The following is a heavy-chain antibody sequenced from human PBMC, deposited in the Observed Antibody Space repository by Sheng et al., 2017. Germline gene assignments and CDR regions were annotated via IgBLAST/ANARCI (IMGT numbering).Heavy chain of an antibody. CDR2: ISSSGDST. Sequence: EVQLVESGGGLVLPGGSLRLSCAASGFTFSSYPMTWVRQAPGKGLDWVSGISSSGDSTYYADSMKGRFTISRDNSKNTLYLQMNSLRAEDTALYYCAKDFGDYDRYFDYWGQGTLVTVSS. CDR1: GFTFSSYP. V-gene: IGHV3-23*04. D-gene: IGHD3-22*01. J-gene: IGHJ4*02. CDR3: AKDFGDYDRYFDY.